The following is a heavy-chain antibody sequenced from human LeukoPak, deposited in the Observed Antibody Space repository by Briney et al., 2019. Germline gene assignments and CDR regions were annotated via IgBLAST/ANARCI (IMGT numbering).Heavy chain of an antibody. Sequence: GGSLRLSCAASGFTFSSYGMHWVRQAPGKGLEWVAVISYDGSNKYYADSVKGRFTISRDNSKNTLYLQMNSLRSDDTAVYYCARDDYGDYVSYFLHWGQGTLVIVSS. V-gene: IGHV3-30*03. CDR2: ISYDGSNK. CDR3: ARDDYGDYVSYFLH. D-gene: IGHD4-17*01. J-gene: IGHJ1*01. CDR1: GFTFSSYG.